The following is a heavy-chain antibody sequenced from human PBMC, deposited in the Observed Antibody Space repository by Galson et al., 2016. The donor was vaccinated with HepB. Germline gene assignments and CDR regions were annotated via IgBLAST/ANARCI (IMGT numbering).Heavy chain of an antibody. CDR1: GFTFRNYD. D-gene: IGHD1-26*01. Sequence: SLRLSCAASGFTFRNYDMTWVRQAPGKGLEWVSGIGGSGISTYYVDYVRGRFTISRDNSKNTVFLQMNSLRFDDTAGYYCASPIVGAPSWGQGTLVTVSS. J-gene: IGHJ4*02. CDR3: ASPIVGAPS. CDR2: IGGSGIST. V-gene: IGHV3-23*01.